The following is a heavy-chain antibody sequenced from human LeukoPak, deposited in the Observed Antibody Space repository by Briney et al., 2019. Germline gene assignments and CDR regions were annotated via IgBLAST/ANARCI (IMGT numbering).Heavy chain of an antibody. V-gene: IGHV3-9*01. D-gene: IGHD6-19*01. J-gene: IGHJ3*02. CDR3: AKDIGGAAARYAFDI. CDR2: ISWNSGSI. Sequence: GGSLRLSCAASGFTFDDYAMHWVRQAPGKGLEWVSGISWNSGSIGYADSVKGRFTISRDNAKNSLYLQMNSLRAEDTASYYCAKDIGGAAARYAFDIWGRGTMVTVSS. CDR1: GFTFDDYA.